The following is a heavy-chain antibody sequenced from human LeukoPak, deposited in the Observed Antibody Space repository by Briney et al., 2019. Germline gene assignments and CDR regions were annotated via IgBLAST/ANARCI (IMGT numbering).Heavy chain of an antibody. D-gene: IGHD3-10*01. J-gene: IGHJ5*02. V-gene: IGHV1-18*01. CDR1: GYTFTSYG. CDR2: ISAYNGNT. Sequence: AXVKVSCKASGYTFTSYGISWVRQAPGQGIEWMGWISAYNGNTNYAKKLQGRVTMTTDTSTSTAYMELRSLRSDDTAVYYCARDYYGSGSYNWFDPWGQGTLVTVSS. CDR3: ARDYYGSGSYNWFDP.